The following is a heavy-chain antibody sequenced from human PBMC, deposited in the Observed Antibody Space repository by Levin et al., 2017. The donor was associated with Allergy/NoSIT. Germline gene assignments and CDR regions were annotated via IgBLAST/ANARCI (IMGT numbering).Heavy chain of an antibody. Sequence: GGSLRLSCAASGFTFSSYSMNWVRQAPGKGLEWVSYISSSSSTIYYADSVKGRFTISRDNAKNSLYLQMNSLRAEDTAVYYCARAHPGYGDFETPRDFDAFDIWGQGTMVTVSS. V-gene: IGHV3-48*01. D-gene: IGHD4-17*01. J-gene: IGHJ3*02. CDR3: ARAHPGYGDFETPRDFDAFDI. CDR2: ISSSSSTI. CDR1: GFTFSSYS.